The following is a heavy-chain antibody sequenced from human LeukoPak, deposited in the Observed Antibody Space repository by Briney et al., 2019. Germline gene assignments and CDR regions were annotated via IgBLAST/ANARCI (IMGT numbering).Heavy chain of an antibody. CDR3: ARAFYYYDTSGYYDDPDY. J-gene: IGHJ4*02. CDR2: ISSNSSAM. CDR1: GFTFSRYS. V-gene: IGHV3-48*04. Sequence: GGSLRLSWAASGFTFSRYSMNWVRQAPGKGLEWVSYISSNSSAMYYADSVKGRFTISRDNAKNSLYLQMNSLRAEDTAVYYCARAFYYYDTSGYYDDPDYWGQGTLVTVSS. D-gene: IGHD3-22*01.